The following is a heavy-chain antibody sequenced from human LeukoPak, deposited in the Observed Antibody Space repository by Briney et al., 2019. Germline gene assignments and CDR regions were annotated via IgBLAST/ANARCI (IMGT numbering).Heavy chain of an antibody. CDR2: IYYSGST. D-gene: IGHD3-10*01. Sequence: PGGSLRLSCATSGFTFSKYWMSWVRQAPGKGLEWIGSIYYSGSTYYNPSLKSRVTISVDTSKNQFSLKLSSVTAADTAVYYCARDGLNTMVRGKIHYNYMDVWGKGTTVSISS. CDR3: ARDGLNTMVRGKIHYNYMDV. J-gene: IGHJ6*03. CDR1: GFTFSKYW. V-gene: IGHV4-4*02.